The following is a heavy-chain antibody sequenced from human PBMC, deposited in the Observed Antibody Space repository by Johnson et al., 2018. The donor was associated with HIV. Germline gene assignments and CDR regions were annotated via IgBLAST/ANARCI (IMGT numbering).Heavy chain of an antibody. Sequence: VQLVESGGGVVRPGGSLRLSCAASGFTFSSYWMHWVRQAPGKGLVWVSRINSDGSSTICADSVKGRFTISRDNAKNSLYLQMNSLGVEDTALYYCARGWLGLDAFDIWGQGTMVTVSS. CDR3: ARGWLGLDAFDI. CDR1: GFTFSSYW. CDR2: INSDGSST. D-gene: IGHD6-19*01. J-gene: IGHJ3*02. V-gene: IGHV3-74*02.